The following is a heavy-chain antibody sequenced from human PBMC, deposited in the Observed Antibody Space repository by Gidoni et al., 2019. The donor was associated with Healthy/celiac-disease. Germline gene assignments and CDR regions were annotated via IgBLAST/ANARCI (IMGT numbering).Heavy chain of an antibody. D-gene: IGHD2-15*01. Sequence: QVQLQQWGAGLLKPSETLSLTCAVYGWSFSGYYWSWIRQPPGKGLEWIGEINHSGGTNYNPSLKSRVTISVDTSKNQFSLKLSSVTAADTAVYYCARTRKSIVVVVAATQIYYMDVWGKGTTVTVSS. CDR3: ARTRKSIVVVVAATQIYYMDV. CDR1: GWSFSGYY. V-gene: IGHV4-34*01. CDR2: INHSGGT. J-gene: IGHJ6*03.